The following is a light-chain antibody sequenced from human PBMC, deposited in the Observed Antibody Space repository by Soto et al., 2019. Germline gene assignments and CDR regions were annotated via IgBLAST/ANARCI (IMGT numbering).Light chain of an antibody. V-gene: IGKV3-20*01. Sequence: EIVLTQSPGTLSLSPVERVILSCRASQSVSSSYVAWYQQKPGQAPKLLINCASSRATGVPDRFSGSGSGTDFTLTISRLEPEAFAVYYCQQYGRSPYTFGQGTELEIK. CDR2: CAS. J-gene: IGKJ2*01. CDR1: QSVSSSY. CDR3: QQYGRSPYT.